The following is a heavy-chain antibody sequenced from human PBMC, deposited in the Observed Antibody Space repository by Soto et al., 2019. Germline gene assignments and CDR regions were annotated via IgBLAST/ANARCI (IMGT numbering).Heavy chain of an antibody. Sequence: QVQLVQSGAEVKKPGASVKVSCKASGYTFTSYGISWVRQAPGQGLAWMGSISAKNGNTNHVQKLQGRVTMTTETSTSTADMELRTLRSDDTAVYSCSRDRGSYALDYWGQGTLVTVSS. CDR3: SRDRGSYALDY. V-gene: IGHV1-18*01. CDR1: GYTFTSYG. D-gene: IGHD1-26*01. J-gene: IGHJ4*02. CDR2: ISAKNGNT.